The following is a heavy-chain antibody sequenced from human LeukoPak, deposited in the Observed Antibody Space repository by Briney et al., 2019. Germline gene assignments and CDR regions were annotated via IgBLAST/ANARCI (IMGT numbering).Heavy chain of an antibody. CDR2: ISYDGSNK. CDR1: GFTFSSYG. D-gene: IGHD5-24*01. V-gene: IGHV3-30*18. CDR3: AKVGDGYNDY. J-gene: IGHJ4*02. Sequence: TGGSLRLSCAASGFTFSSYGMHWVRQAPGKGLEWVAVISYDGSNKYYADSVKGRFTISRDNSKNTLYLQMNSLRAEDTAVYYCAKVGDGYNDYWGQGTLVTVSS.